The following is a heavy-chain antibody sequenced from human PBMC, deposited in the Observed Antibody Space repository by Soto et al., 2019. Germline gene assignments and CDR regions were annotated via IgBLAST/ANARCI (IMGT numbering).Heavy chain of an antibody. V-gene: IGHV5-51*01. CDR1: GYRFTSYW. CDR2: IFPSDSDT. CDR3: ARKDKSGYFNWFDP. D-gene: IGHD3-22*01. Sequence: ESLKISFRTSGYRFTSYWIAWVRQIPGKGLEWMGIIFPSDSDTRYSPSLQGQVTISADRSTSTVFLQWASLKASDTAVYFCARKDKSGYFNWFDPWGQGTLVTVS. J-gene: IGHJ5*02.